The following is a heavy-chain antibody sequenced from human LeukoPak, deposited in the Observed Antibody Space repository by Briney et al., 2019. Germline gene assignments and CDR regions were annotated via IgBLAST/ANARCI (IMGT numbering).Heavy chain of an antibody. CDR3: TRDLTVATIRTPLQH. CDR2: IWYDGSNK. V-gene: IGHV3-33*01. Sequence: GRSLRLSCAASGFTSSNYGMHWVRQAPGKGLEWVAVIWYDGSNKYYADSVKGRFTISRDKSNNTVHLQMNSLRVEDTAVYYCTRDLTVATIRTPLQHWGQGTLVTVSS. D-gene: IGHD5-12*01. CDR1: GFTSSNYG. J-gene: IGHJ1*01.